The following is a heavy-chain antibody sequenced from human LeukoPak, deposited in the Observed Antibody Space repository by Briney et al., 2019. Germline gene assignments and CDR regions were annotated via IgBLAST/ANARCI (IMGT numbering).Heavy chain of an antibody. J-gene: IGHJ6*02. Sequence: GGSLRLSCAASGFTFSSYAMNWVRQAPGKGLEWVSAISGSGGSTYYADSVKGRFTISRDNSKNTLYLQMNSLRAEDTAVYYCAKLRHFYGSGSYYNFYGMDVWGQGTTVTVSS. D-gene: IGHD3-10*01. V-gene: IGHV3-23*01. CDR2: ISGSGGST. CDR1: GFTFSSYA. CDR3: AKLRHFYGSGSYYNFYGMDV.